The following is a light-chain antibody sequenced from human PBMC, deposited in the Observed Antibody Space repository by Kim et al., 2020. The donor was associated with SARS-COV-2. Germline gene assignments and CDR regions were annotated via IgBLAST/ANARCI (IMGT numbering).Light chain of an antibody. CDR1: NIEKRN. CDR2: RDS. Sequence: VALGQTARMTCGGENIEKRNVHWYQQRPGQAPILVIYRDSKRPSGIPERVSGSNSGNTATLTISRVQAGDEADYYCQVWDGRAVVFGGGTQLTVL. V-gene: IGLV3-9*01. J-gene: IGLJ2*01. CDR3: QVWDGRAVV.